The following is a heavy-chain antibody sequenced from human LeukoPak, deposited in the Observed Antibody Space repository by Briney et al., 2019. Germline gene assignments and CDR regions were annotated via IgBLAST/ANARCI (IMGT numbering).Heavy chain of an antibody. CDR2: IKQDGSEK. D-gene: IGHD3-9*01. CDR1: GFTFSSYW. Sequence: PGGSLRLSCAASGFTFSSYWMSWVRQAPGKGLEWVANIKQDGSEKYYVDSVKGRFTISRDNAKNSLYLQMNSLRAEDTAVYYCARGGDRYFGWLSLFDYWGQGTLVTVSS. CDR3: ARGGDRYFGWLSLFDY. J-gene: IGHJ4*02. V-gene: IGHV3-7*03.